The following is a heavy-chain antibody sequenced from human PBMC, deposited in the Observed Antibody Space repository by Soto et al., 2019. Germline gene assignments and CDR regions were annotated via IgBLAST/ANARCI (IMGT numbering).Heavy chain of an antibody. CDR1: GFTFSYG. J-gene: IGHJ4*02. CDR3: AKLVIGYCSGNTCDDY. CDR2: LSYDSSNK. V-gene: IGHV3-30*18. Sequence: VQLLESGGGLIQPGGSLRLSCAASGFTFSYGIHWLRQAPGKGLEWVAYLSYDSSNKFYGDSVKGRFTISRDNSKNKQFLQMNSLRAEDTAVYYCAKLVIGYCSGNTCDDYWGQGTLVAVSS. D-gene: IGHD2-15*01.